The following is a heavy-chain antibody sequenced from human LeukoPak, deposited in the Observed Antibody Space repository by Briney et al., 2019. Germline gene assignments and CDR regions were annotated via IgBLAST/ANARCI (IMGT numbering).Heavy chain of an antibody. D-gene: IGHD1-26*01. CDR1: GGSFSGYY. CDR3: ARGGRLRGGYRPFDH. V-gene: IGHV4-34*01. J-gene: IGHJ4*02. CDR2: INDSGST. Sequence: SETLSLTCAVYGGSFSGYYWSWIRQPPGKGLEWIGEINDSGSTNNNPSLKSRVTISVDTSKNQFSLKLNSVTAADTAVYYCARGGRLRGGYRPFDHWGQGTLVAVSS.